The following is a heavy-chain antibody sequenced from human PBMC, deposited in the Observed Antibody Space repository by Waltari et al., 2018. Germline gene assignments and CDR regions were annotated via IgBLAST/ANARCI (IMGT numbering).Heavy chain of an antibody. CDR1: GFPFSNHW. CDR2: IKQDGSQK. Sequence: EVQLVESGGGLVQPGGTLRLSCAAAGFPFSNHWMSWVRQAPGKGLEWVANIKQDGSQKYYVDSVKGRFTISRDNAKNSLYLQMNSLRAEDTAVYYCARDNGWWGQGTLVTVSS. V-gene: IGHV3-7*01. CDR3: ARDNGW. J-gene: IGHJ4*02. D-gene: IGHD6-19*01.